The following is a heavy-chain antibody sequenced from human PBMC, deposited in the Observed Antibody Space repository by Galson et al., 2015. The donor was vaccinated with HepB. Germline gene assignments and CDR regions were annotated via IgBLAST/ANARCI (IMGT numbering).Heavy chain of an antibody. CDR3: AKGPYDSSGYYFDS. CDR1: GVTFSSYA. CDR2: ISGSGGST. D-gene: IGHD3-22*01. J-gene: IGHJ4*02. Sequence: SLRLSCAASGVTFSSYAMNWVRQAPGKGLEWVSTISGSGGSTYYADSVKGRFTISRDNSKNTLYLRTNSLRAEDTAVYYCAKGPYDSSGYYFDSWGQGTLVTVSS. V-gene: IGHV3-23*01.